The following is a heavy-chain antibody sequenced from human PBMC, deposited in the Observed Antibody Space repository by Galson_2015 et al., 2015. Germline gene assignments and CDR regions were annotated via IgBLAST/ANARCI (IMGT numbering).Heavy chain of an antibody. J-gene: IGHJ4*02. D-gene: IGHD3-22*01. CDR1: FSSYS. Sequence: FSSYSMNWVRQAPGKGLEWVSYISGSSSTIYYADSVKGRFTISRDNAKNSLYLQMNSLRDEDTAVYYCARDEYYYDSSGYGDYFDYWGQGTLVTVSS. CDR2: ISGSSSTI. CDR3: ARDEYYYDSSGYGDYFDY. V-gene: IGHV3-48*02.